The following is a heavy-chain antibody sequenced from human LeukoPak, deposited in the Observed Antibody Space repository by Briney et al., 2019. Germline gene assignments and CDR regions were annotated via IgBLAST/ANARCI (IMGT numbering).Heavy chain of an antibody. V-gene: IGHV4-39*01. CDR3: ARRRDYGDRYFDY. CDR2: IYYSGST. CDR1: GGSISSSSYY. D-gene: IGHD4-17*01. Sequence: SETLSLTCTVPGGSISSSSYYWGWIRQPPGKGLEWIGSIYYSGSTYYNPSLKSRVTISVDTSKNQFSLKLSSVTAADTAVYYCARRRDYGDRYFDYWGQGTLVTVSS. J-gene: IGHJ4*02.